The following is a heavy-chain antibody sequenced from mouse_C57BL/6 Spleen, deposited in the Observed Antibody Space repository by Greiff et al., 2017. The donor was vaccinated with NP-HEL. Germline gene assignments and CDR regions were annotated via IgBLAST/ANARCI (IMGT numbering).Heavy chain of an antibody. J-gene: IGHJ2*01. CDR1: GYAFSSYW. V-gene: IGHV1-80*01. CDR2: IYPGDGDT. CDR3: ARTDGYYDFDY. D-gene: IGHD2-3*01. Sequence: QVQLKQSGAELVKPGASVKISCKASGYAFSSYWMNWVKQRPGKGLEWIGQIYPGDGDTNYNGKFKGKATLTADKSSSTAYMQLSSLTSEDSAVYFCARTDGYYDFDYWGQGTTLTVSS.